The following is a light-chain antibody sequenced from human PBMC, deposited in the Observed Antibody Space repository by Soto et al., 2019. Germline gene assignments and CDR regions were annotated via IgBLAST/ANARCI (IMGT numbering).Light chain of an antibody. Sequence: QSALTQPPSASGSPGRSVTISCTGTSSDIGGYNYVSWYQQHPGKAPKLMIYEVNKRPSGVPDRFSGSQSGTSASLAISVLRSEDEADYYCAGWDDSLTGWVFGGGTKLTVL. V-gene: IGLV2-8*01. CDR1: SSDIGGYNY. J-gene: IGLJ3*02. CDR2: EVN. CDR3: AGWDDSLTGWV.